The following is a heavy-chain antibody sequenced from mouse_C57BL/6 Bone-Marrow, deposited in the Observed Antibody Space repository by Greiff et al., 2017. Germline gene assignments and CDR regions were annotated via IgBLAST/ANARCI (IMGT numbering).Heavy chain of an antibody. D-gene: IGHD2-4*01. CDR3: ATGGLRRGYYFDY. CDR2: IHPSDSAT. Sequence: VQLQQPGAELVKPGASVKVSCKASGYTFTSYWMHWVKQRPGQGLEWIGRIHPSDSATNYTQKFKGKATLTVDKSSSTAYMQLSSLTSEDSAVYYCATGGLRRGYYFDYWGQGTTLTVSS. V-gene: IGHV1-74*01. J-gene: IGHJ2*01. CDR1: GYTFTSYW.